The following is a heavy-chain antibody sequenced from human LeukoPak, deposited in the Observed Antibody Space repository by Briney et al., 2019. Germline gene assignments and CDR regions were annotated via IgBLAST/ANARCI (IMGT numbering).Heavy chain of an antibody. CDR3: ASGYCSGGSCYVGY. D-gene: IGHD2-15*01. CDR2: IYYSGST. CDR1: GGSISSSSYY. J-gene: IGHJ4*02. V-gene: IGHV4-39*01. Sequence: SETLSLTCTVSGGSISSSSYYWSWIRQPPGKGLEWIGSIYYSGSTYYNPSLKSRVTISVDTSKNQFSLKLSSVTAADTAVYYCASGYCSGGSCYVGYWGQGTLVTVSS.